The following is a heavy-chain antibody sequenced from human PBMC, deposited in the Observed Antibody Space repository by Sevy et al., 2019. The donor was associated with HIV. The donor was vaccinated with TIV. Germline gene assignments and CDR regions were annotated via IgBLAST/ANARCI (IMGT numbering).Heavy chain of an antibody. D-gene: IGHD3-16*01. CDR2: ISSSSSYI. CDR1: GFTFSSYS. V-gene: IGHV3-21*01. Sequence: VGSLRLSCAASGFTFSSYSMNWVRQAPGKGLEWVSSISSSSSYIYYADSVKGRFTISRDNAKNSLYLQMNSLRAEDTAVYYCARGRVLRLGENWFDPWGQGTLVTVSS. J-gene: IGHJ5*02. CDR3: ARGRVLRLGENWFDP.